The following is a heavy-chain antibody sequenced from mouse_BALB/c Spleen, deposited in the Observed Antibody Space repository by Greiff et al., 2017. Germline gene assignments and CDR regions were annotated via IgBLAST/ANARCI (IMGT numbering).Heavy chain of an antibody. CDR3: ARWEVYYSLDY. V-gene: IGHV5-6-5*01. D-gene: IGHD1-1*01. CDR2: ISSGGST. J-gene: IGHJ2*01. CDR1: GFTFSSYA. Sequence: DVKLVESGGGLVKPGGSLKLSCAASGFTFSSYAMSWVRQTPEKRLEWVASISSGGSTYYPDSVKGRFTISRDNARNILYLQMSSLRSEDTAMYYCARWEVYYSLDYWGQGTTLTVSS.